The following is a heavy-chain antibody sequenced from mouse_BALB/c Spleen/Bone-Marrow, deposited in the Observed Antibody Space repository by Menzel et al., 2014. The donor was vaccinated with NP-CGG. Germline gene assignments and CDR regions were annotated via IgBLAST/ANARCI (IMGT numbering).Heavy chain of an antibody. CDR1: GFTFSSYG. J-gene: IGHJ2*03. Sequence: EVKLMESGGGLVQPGGSLKLSCAASGFTFSSYGMSWVRQTPDKRLELVATINSNGGSTYYPDSVKGRFTISRDNAKNTLYLQMSSLKPEDTAMYYCARVWYFDYWGQGTSLTVSS. CDR3: ARVWYFDY. CDR2: INSNGGST. V-gene: IGHV5-6-3*01.